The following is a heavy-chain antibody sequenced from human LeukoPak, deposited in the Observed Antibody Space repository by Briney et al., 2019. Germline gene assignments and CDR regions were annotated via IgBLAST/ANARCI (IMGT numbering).Heavy chain of an antibody. CDR3: ARVRRSSSWHDWFDP. Sequence: SETLSLTCAVYGGSFSGYYWSWIRQPPGKGLEWIGEINHSGSTNYNPSLKSRVTISVDTSKNQFSLKLSSVTAADTAVYYCARVRRSSSWHDWFDPWGQGTLVTVSS. CDR2: INHSGST. J-gene: IGHJ5*02. CDR1: GGSFSGYY. V-gene: IGHV4-34*01. D-gene: IGHD6-13*01.